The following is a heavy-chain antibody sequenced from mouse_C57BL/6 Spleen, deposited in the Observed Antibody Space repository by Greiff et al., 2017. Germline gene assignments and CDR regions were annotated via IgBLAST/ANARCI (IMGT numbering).Heavy chain of an antibody. CDR3: ARGDGAMDY. CDR2: IDPSDSYT. V-gene: IGHV1-69*01. D-gene: IGHD3-3*01. J-gene: IGHJ4*01. Sequence: QVQLQQPGAELVMPGASVKLSCKASGYTFTSYWMHWVKQRPGQGLEWIGEIDPSDSYTNYNQKFKGKSTLTVDKSPSTAYMQLSSLTSEDSAVYYCARGDGAMDYWCQGTSVTVSS. CDR1: GYTFTSYW.